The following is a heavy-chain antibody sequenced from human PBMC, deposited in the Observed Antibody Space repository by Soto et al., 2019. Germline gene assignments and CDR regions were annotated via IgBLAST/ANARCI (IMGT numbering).Heavy chain of an antibody. CDR3: ARLATDAFDI. V-gene: IGHV5-51*01. CDR2: IYPDDSDT. CDR1: GYNFNNYW. Sequence: GESLKISCKASGYNFNNYWIGWVRQMPEKGLEWMGFIYPDDSDTRYSPSFQGQVTISADKSISTAYLQWSSLKASDTAMYYCARLATDAFDIWGQGTMVTVSS. J-gene: IGHJ3*02.